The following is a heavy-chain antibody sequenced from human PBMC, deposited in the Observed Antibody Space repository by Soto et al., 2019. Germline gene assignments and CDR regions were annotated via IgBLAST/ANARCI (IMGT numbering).Heavy chain of an antibody. Sequence: QVQLQESGPGLVKPSQTLSLTCTVSGGSISSGGYYWSWIRQHPGKGLEWIGYIYYSGSTYYNPSLKFGVTITVYPPKNQFSLKVSSVTAGDTAGFFCARDHRWGGGASSAWFDPWGQGTLVTVSS. CDR3: ARDHRWGGGASSAWFDP. V-gene: IGHV4-31*03. J-gene: IGHJ5*02. CDR1: GGSISSGGYY. CDR2: IYYSGST. D-gene: IGHD3-16*01.